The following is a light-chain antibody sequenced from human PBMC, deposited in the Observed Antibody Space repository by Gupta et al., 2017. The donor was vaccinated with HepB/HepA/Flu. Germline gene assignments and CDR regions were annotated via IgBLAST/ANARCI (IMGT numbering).Light chain of an antibody. J-gene: IGLJ2*01. Sequence: QSPLTQPASVSESPGQSITISCTGTSSDVAGYNYVSWYHHHPAKAPKLMIYDVSNRPSGVSNRFSCSTSSNTASPTISSRQAEDEADYYYSSYTNSSTHYGVFGGGTKLTVL. CDR3: SSYTNSSTHYGV. CDR2: DVS. V-gene: IGLV2-14*03. CDR1: SSDVAGYNY.